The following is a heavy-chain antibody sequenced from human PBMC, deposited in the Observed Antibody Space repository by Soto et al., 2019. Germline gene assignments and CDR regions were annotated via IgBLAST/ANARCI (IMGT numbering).Heavy chain of an antibody. CDR3: ARDLGYCRGGSCHRNPYFDY. D-gene: IGHD2-15*01. Sequence: GGSLRLSCAASGFTFSTYSMNWVRQAPGKGLEWVSYISPSSNTIYYADAVKGRFTISRDDATNSLYLQMTSLRDEDTAVYYCARDLGYCRGGSCHRNPYFDYWGQGTLVPVYS. CDR2: ISPSSNTI. V-gene: IGHV3-48*02. CDR1: GFTFSTYS. J-gene: IGHJ4*02.